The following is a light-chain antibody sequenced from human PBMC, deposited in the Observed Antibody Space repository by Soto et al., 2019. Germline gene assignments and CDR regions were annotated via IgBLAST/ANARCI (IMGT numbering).Light chain of an antibody. J-gene: IGLJ2*01. V-gene: IGLV2-14*03. CDR1: SSDVGGYNY. CDR3: SSYTSSITLV. CDR2: DVS. Sequence: QSVLTQPASVSGSPGQSITISCTGTSSDVGGYNYVSWYQQHPGKAPKLMIYDVSNRPSGVSNRFSGSKSGNTASLSISGLQAEDEADYYCSSYTSSITLVFGGGTKGPS.